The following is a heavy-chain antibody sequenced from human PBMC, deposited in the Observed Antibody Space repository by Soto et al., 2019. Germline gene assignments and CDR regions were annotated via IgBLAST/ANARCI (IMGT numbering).Heavy chain of an antibody. V-gene: IGHV1-69*08. Sequence: QVQLVQSGAEVKKPGSSVKVSCKASGGTFSSYTISWVRQAPGQGLEWMGRIIPILGIANYAQKFQGRVTITADKSTSTAYMELSSLRSEDTAVYYCARDYPSNDYGDYKFDYWGQGTLVTVSS. CDR1: GGTFSSYT. CDR3: ARDYPSNDYGDYKFDY. J-gene: IGHJ4*02. CDR2: IIPILGIA. D-gene: IGHD4-17*01.